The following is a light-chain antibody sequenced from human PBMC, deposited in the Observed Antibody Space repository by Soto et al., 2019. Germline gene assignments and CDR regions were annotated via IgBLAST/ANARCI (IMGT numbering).Light chain of an antibody. CDR2: DAY. CDR1: QSFRGL. Sequence: EVMLTQSPVTLSLSPGERATLSCRAIQSFRGLLAWYQQKPGQAPRLLIYDAYNRATGIPPRFSGSGSGTDFTLTISSLEPEDSAVYYCQQRHMWPIKFGQGTRLEIK. CDR3: QQRHMWPIK. J-gene: IGKJ5*01. V-gene: IGKV3-11*01.